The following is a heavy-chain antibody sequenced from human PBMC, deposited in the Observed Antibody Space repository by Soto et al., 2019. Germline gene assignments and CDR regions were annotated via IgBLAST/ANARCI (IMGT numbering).Heavy chain of an antibody. D-gene: IGHD1-26*01. CDR1: GGSISSSSYY. V-gene: IGHV4-39*01. CDR3: ARLVWTQRGATRLYYFDY. CDR2: IYYSGST. J-gene: IGHJ4*02. Sequence: QLQLQESGPGLVKPSETLSLTCTVSGGSISSSSYYWGWIRQPPGKGLEWIGSIYYSGSTYYNPSLKSRVTISVDTSKNQFSLKLSSVTAADTAVYYCARLVWTQRGATRLYYFDYWGQGTLVTVSS.